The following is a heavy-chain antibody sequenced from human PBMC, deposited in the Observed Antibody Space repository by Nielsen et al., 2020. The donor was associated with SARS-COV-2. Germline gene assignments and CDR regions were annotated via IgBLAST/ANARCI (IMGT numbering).Heavy chain of an antibody. V-gene: IGHV3-49*03. D-gene: IGHD3-22*01. J-gene: IGHJ4*02. CDR1: GFTFGDYA. CDR2: IRSKAYGGTT. CDR3: TRDPSKYYYDSSGYSED. Sequence: GGSLRLSCTASGFTFGDYAMSWFRQAPGKGLEWVGFIRSKAYGGTTEYAASVKGRFTISRDDSKSIAYLQMNSLKTEDTAVYYCTRDPSKYYYDSSGYSEDWGQGTLVTVSS.